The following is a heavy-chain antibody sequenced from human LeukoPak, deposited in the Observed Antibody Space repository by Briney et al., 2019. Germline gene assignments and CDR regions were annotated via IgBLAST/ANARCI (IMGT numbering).Heavy chain of an antibody. Sequence: ASVKVSCKATSRINSVRQAPGQGLEWMGWIGTYGGDTYYAQKFQGRITVTTDTSTSTVYMELRNLRSDDTAVYYCARDLWNFYDDSGYNRDFDSWGQGTLVTVSS. CDR2: IGTYGGDT. V-gene: IGHV1-18*01. CDR3: ARDLWNFYDDSGYNRDFDS. CDR1: TSR. J-gene: IGHJ5*01. D-gene: IGHD3-22*01.